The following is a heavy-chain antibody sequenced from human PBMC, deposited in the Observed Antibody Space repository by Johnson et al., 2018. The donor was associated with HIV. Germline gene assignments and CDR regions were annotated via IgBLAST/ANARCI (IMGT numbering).Heavy chain of an antibody. CDR3: ATVYYDILTGYYYDAFDI. CDR2: ILYDGSNK. CDR1: GFTVSSNY. Sequence: QVYLVESGGGLVQPGGSMRLSCAASGFTVSSNYMSWVRQGPGKGLEWVAGILYDGSNKYHADSVKGRFTISRDNSKNTLYLQMNSLRAEDTALYYCATVYYDILTGYYYDAFDIWGQGTMVTVSS. J-gene: IGHJ3*02. V-gene: IGHV3-30-3*01. D-gene: IGHD3-9*01.